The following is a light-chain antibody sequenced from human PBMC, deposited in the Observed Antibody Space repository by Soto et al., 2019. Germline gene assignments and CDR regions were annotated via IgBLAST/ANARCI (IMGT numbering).Light chain of an antibody. Sequence: DIPLTQSPSFLSASVGDRVTITCRASQGMSSYLAWYQQKPGKAPKLLIYAASTLQSGVPSRFSGSGSGTEFTLTIISLQPEDFATYYCQQLNSYPRTFGQGTKVEIK. CDR1: QGMSSY. J-gene: IGKJ1*01. V-gene: IGKV1-9*01. CDR3: QQLNSYPRT. CDR2: AAS.